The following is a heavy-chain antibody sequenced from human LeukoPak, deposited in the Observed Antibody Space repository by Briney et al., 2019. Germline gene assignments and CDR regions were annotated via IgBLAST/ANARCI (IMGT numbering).Heavy chain of an antibody. CDR2: IKSDGTYS. CDR3: VRDDGYYGVDY. CDR1: GFTFSRHW. V-gene: IGHV3-74*01. D-gene: IGHD3-10*01. Sequence: GGSLRLSCAASGFTFSRHWMHWVRQAPGKGLVCVARIKSDGTYSDYGGSVRGRFTISRDNAKDTLYLQMNSLRVEDTALYYCVRDDGYYGVDYWGQGTVVTVSP. J-gene: IGHJ4*02.